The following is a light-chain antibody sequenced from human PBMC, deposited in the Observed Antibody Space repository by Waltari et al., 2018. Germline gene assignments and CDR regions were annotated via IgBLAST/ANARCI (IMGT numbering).Light chain of an antibody. V-gene: IGKV1-5*03. CDR2: EAS. CDR3: QQYNSYPLT. CDR1: QSVNSY. J-gene: IGKJ1*01. Sequence: DIEMTQSPSTLSASVGERATLSCRASQSVNSYLAWYQQKPGKAPKFLIHEASSIESGVPSRFSGSGSGTEFTLTISRLQPEDFGTYYCQQYNSYPLTFGHGTKVEIK.